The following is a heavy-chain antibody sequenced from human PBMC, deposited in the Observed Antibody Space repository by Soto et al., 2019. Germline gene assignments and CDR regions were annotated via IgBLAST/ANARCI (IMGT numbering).Heavy chain of an antibody. CDR1: GGSISSSSYY. CDR2: IYYSGST. Sequence: SETLSLTCTVSGGSISSSSYYWGWIRQPPGKGLEWIGSIYYSGSTYYNPSLKSRVTISVDTSKNQFSLKLGSVTAADTAVYYCARLRGEYFQHWGQGALVTVSS. V-gene: IGHV4-39*01. J-gene: IGHJ1*01. D-gene: IGHD3-10*01. CDR3: ARLRGEYFQH.